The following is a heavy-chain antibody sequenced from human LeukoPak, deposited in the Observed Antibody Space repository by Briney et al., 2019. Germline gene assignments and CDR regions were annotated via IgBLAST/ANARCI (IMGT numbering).Heavy chain of an antibody. CDR3: ARHTAMVPYYFDY. J-gene: IGHJ4*02. CDR2: INHSGGT. Sequence: SETLSLTCAVYGGSFSAYHWSWIRQPPGKGLEWIGEINHSGGTNYNPSLKSRVTISVDTSKNQFSLKLSSVTAADTAVYYCARHTAMVPYYFDYWGQGTLVTVSS. D-gene: IGHD5-18*01. V-gene: IGHV4-34*01. CDR1: GGSFSAYH.